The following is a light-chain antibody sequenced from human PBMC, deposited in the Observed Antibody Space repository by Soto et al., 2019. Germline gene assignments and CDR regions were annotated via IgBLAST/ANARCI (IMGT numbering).Light chain of an antibody. CDR2: EVS. Sequence: QSALTQPPSVSGSPGQSVTISCTGTSSDVGGYNRVSWYRQPPGTAPKLMIYEVSSRPSGVPDRFSGSKSGNTASLTISGLQAEDGADYYCSSYTSSSTYVFGTGTKVTVL. J-gene: IGLJ1*01. CDR3: SSYTSSSTYV. CDR1: SSDVGGYNR. V-gene: IGLV2-18*02.